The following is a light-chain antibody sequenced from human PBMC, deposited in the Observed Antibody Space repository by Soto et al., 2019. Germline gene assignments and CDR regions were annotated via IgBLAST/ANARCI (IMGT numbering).Light chain of an antibody. V-gene: IGKV1-5*01. CDR3: QQYNRYSWT. Sequence: DIQMTQSPSTLSASVGDRVTITCRASQSISSWLAWYQQKPGKAPKLLIYDDSSLESGVPPRFSGRGSGTEFTLTISSLQPDDFATYYCQQYNRYSWTFGQGTKVEIK. J-gene: IGKJ1*01. CDR1: QSISSW. CDR2: DDS.